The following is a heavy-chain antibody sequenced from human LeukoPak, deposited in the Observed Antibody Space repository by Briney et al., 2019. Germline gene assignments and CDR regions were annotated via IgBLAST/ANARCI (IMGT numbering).Heavy chain of an antibody. CDR3: AKQFSSVGYDFWSGSPNYFMDA. J-gene: IGHJ6*03. CDR2: IYYTGTT. CDR1: GDSISSRSFY. D-gene: IGHD3-3*01. Sequence: SETLSLTCTVSGDSISSRSFYWGWVRQPPGKGLEWIASIYYTGTTYYNPSLTSRVTIFVDTSKSQFSLKVDSVTASDTAVYYCAKQFSSVGYDFWSGSPNYFMDAWGKGMTVTVSS. V-gene: IGHV4-39*01.